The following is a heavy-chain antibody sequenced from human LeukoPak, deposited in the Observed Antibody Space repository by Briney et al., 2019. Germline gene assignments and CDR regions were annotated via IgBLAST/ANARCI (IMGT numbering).Heavy chain of an antibody. CDR2: INHSGST. J-gene: IGHJ5*02. V-gene: IGHV4-34*01. CDR3: ARRSSFGGSGFS. D-gene: IGHD3-10*01. Sequence: PSETLSLTCAVYGGSFSGYYWSWIRQPPGKGLEWIGEINHSGSTNYNPSLKSRVTISVDTSKNQFSLKLSSVTAADTAVYYCARRSSFGGSGFSWGQGTLVTVPS. CDR1: GGSFSGYY.